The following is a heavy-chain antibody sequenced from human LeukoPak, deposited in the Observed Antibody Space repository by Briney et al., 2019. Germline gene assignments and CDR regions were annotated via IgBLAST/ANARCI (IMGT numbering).Heavy chain of an antibody. Sequence: SETLSLTCTVSGGSISSYYWSWIRQPPGKGLEWIGYIYYSGSTNYNPSLKSRVTISEDTSKNQFSLKLSSVTAADTAVYYCARARGYCTNGVCYTGYFQHWGQGTLVTVSS. J-gene: IGHJ1*01. V-gene: IGHV4-59*01. CDR3: ARARGYCTNGVCYTGYFQH. CDR1: GGSISSYY. CDR2: IYYSGST. D-gene: IGHD2-8*01.